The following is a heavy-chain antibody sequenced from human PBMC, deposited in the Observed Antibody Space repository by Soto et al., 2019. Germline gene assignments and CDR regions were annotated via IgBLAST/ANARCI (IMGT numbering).Heavy chain of an antibody. CDR2: INHSGST. V-gene: IGHV4-34*01. CDR1: GGSFSGYY. CDR3: ARHLGDIDYYDSSGYWPLY. D-gene: IGHD3-22*01. J-gene: IGHJ4*02. Sequence: PSETLSLTCAVYGGSFSGYYWSWIRQPPGKGLEWIGEINHSGSTNYNPSLKSRVTISVDTSKNQFSLKLSSVTAADTAVYYCARHLGDIDYYDSSGYWPLYWGQGTVVTVSS.